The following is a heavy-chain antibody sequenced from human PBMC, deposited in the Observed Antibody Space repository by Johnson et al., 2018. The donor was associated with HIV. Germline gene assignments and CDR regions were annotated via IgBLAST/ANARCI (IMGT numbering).Heavy chain of an antibody. CDR1: GFRLDDYA. V-gene: IGHV3-9*01. D-gene: IGHD3-10*01. CDR2: ISWNSGSI. J-gene: IGHJ3*02. CDR3: AKDLLESHLGGSASDI. Sequence: VQLVASGGGLVQPGRSLRLSCAASGFRLDDYAMHWVRQAPGKGLEWVSGISWNSGSIGYVDSVKGRFTISRDNAKNSLYLQMNSLRPEDTALYYCAKDLLESHLGGSASDIWGQGTMVTVSS.